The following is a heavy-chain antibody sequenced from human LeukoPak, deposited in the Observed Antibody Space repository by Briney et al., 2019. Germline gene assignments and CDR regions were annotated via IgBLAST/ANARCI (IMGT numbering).Heavy chain of an antibody. CDR1: GYTFTSYD. J-gene: IGHJ4*02. D-gene: IGHD1-26*01. CDR3: ARVQGGATSDY. CDR2: MNPNSGNT. Sequence: ASVKVSCKASGYTFTSYDINWVLQATGQGLEWMGWMNPNSGNTGYAQKFQGRVTMTRYTSISTAYMELSSLRSDDTAVYYCARVQGGATSDYWGQGSLVTVSS. V-gene: IGHV1-8*01.